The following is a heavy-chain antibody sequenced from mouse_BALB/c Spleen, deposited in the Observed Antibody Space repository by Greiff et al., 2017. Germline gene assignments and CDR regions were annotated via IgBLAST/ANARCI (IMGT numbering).Heavy chain of an antibody. CDR3: ARDLLWFAY. CDR2: ISNGGGST. CDR1: GFTFSSYT. V-gene: IGHV5-12-2*01. Sequence: EVQLVESGGGLVQPGGSLKLSCAASGFTFSSYTMSWVRQTPEKRLEWVAYISNGGGSTYYPDTVKGRFTISRDNAKNTLYLQMSSLKSEDTAMYYCARDLLWFAYWGQGTLVTVSA. J-gene: IGHJ3*01. D-gene: IGHD2-1*01.